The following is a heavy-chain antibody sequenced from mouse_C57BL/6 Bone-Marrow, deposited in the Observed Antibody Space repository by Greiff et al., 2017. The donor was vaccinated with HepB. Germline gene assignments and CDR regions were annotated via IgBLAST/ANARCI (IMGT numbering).Heavy chain of an antibody. CDR1: GYAFTNYL. CDR2: INPGSGGT. D-gene: IGHD2-4*01. CDR3: ARWGLRRSFAY. V-gene: IGHV1-54*01. J-gene: IGHJ3*01. Sequence: QVQLQQSGAELVRPGTSVKVSCKGSGYAFTNYLIEWVKQRPGQGLEWIGVINPGSGGTKYNEKFKGKATLTADKSSSTAYMQLSSLTSEDSAVYFCARWGLRRSFAYWGQGTLVTVSA.